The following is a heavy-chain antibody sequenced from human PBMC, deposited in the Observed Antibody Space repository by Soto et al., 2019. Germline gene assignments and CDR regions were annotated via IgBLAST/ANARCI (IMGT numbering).Heavy chain of an antibody. V-gene: IGHV1-58*01. CDR2: LVVGTGNT. CDR3: ATGAYCSGGSCSDYYYYYYGMDL. J-gene: IGHJ6*02. D-gene: IGHD2-15*01. Sequence: SVKVSCKTSGFTFRSSAVQWVRQARGQRLEWIGWLVVGTGNTNYAQKFQQRVTISSDRSTNTVSMELSSLTSEDTAVYYCATGAYCSGGSCSDYYYYYYGMDLWGQGTTVTVSS. CDR1: GFTFRSSA.